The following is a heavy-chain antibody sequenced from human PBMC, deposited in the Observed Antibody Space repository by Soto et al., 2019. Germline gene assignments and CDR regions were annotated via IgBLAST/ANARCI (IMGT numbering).Heavy chain of an antibody. D-gene: IGHD6-13*01. Sequence: EVQLLESGGGLVQPGGSLRLSCAASGFTFSSYAMSWVRQAPGKGLEWVSAISGSGGSTYYADSVKGRFTISRDNSKNVLYLQMNSLRAEDTAVYYCANHLGFASSSWSIGKELAALGGYFDYWGQGTLVTVSS. J-gene: IGHJ4*02. CDR1: GFTFSSYA. CDR2: ISGSGGST. CDR3: ANHLGFASSSWSIGKELAALGGYFDY. V-gene: IGHV3-23*01.